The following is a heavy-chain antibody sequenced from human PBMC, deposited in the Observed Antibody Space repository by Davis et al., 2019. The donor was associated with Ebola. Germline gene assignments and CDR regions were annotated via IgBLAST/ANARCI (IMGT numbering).Heavy chain of an antibody. J-gene: IGHJ6*02. CDR3: ARGDDVVVVAATRYYYYYGMDV. Sequence: SVKVSCKASGGTFSSYAISWVRQAPGQGLEWMGGFIPIFGTANYAQMFQGRVTITADKSTSTAYMELSSLRFEDTAVYYCARGDDVVVVAATRYYYYYGMDVWGQGTTVTVSS. V-gene: IGHV1-69*06. D-gene: IGHD2-15*01. CDR1: GGTFSSYA. CDR2: FIPIFGTA.